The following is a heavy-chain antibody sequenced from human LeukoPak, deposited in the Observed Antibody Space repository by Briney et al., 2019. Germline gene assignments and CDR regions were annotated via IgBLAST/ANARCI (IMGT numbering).Heavy chain of an antibody. J-gene: IGHJ6*03. CDR3: ARGVTIFGVVTYYSYYMDV. D-gene: IGHD3-3*01. Sequence: SETLSLTCAVYGGSFSGYYWSWIRQPPGKGLEWIGEINHSGSTNYNPSLKSRVTISVDTSKNQFSLKLSSVTAADTAVYYCARGVTIFGVVTYYSYYMDVWGKGTTVTVSS. V-gene: IGHV4-34*01. CDR2: INHSGST. CDR1: GGSFSGYY.